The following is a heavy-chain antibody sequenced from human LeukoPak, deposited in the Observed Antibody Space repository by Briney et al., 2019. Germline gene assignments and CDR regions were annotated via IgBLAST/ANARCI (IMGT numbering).Heavy chain of an antibody. D-gene: IGHD2-21*02. J-gene: IGHJ4*02. CDR3: ARARRGDCGGDCYPEGPFDY. V-gene: IGHV3-21*01. CDR2: ISSSSSYI. Sequence: GGSLRLSCAASGFTFSSYSMNWVRQAPGKGLEWVSSISSSSSYIYYADSVKGRFTISRDNAKNSLYVQLNSLRAEDTAVYYCARARRGDCGGDCYPEGPFDYWGQGTLVTVSS. CDR1: GFTFSSYS.